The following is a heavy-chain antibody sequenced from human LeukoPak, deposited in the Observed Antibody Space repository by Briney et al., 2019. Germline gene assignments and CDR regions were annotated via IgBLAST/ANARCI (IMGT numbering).Heavy chain of an antibody. CDR1: GFTFSSYW. J-gene: IGHJ4*02. D-gene: IGHD3-16*01. CDR3: ARGSTLRLWPFDY. Sequence: GGSLRLSCAASGFTFSSYWMHWVRQAPGKGLVWVSRINSDGSSTSYADPAKGRFTISRDNAKNTLYLQMNSLRAEDTAVYYCARGSTLRLWPFDYWGQGTLVTVSS. V-gene: IGHV3-74*01. CDR2: INSDGSST.